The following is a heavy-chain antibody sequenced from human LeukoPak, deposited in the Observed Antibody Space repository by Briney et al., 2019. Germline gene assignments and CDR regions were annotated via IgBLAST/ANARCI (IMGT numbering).Heavy chain of an antibody. CDR1: ANTLTELS. J-gene: IGHJ6*02. D-gene: IGHD4-17*01. Sequence: ASVKLSCKVSANTLTELSMHWVRQAPRKGLEWMGGFDPEDGETIYAQKFQGRVTMTEDTSTDTAYMELSSLRSEDTAVYYCATDSALGGDLTSYYYYYGMDVWGQGTTVTVSS. CDR3: ATDSALGGDLTSYYYYYGMDV. CDR2: FDPEDGET. V-gene: IGHV1-24*01.